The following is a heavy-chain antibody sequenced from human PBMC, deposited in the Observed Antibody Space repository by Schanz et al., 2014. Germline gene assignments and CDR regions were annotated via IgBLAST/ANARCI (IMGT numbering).Heavy chain of an antibody. CDR1: GFTLSNSD. J-gene: IGHJ4*02. CDR2: IGYLGDT. D-gene: IGHD1-1*01. V-gene: IGHV3-13*01. Sequence: VQLVESGGGVVQFGRSLRLSCVASGFTLSNSDMHWVRQGTGKGLEWVSTIGYLGDTYYPDSVKGRFTVSRDSGQNSLYLQMNSLRAGDTAVYYCARGTDWSLHYWGQGALVTVSS. CDR3: ARGTDWSLHY.